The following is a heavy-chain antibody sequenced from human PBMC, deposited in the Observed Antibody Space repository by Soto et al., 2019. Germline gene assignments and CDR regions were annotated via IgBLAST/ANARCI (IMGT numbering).Heavy chain of an antibody. CDR2: IIPLFGTT. D-gene: IGHD1-26*01. Sequence: QIQLVQSGAEVKKPGSSVKVSCKASGGTFSSYIFTWMRQAPGQGLEWMGGIIPLFGTTKYAVNFQGRVTLTADESTSTAYMEVTGLRSEATAVYYCATGGISMSTGALNDMDVWGQGTTVIVS. CDR1: GGTFSSYI. V-gene: IGHV1-69*12. J-gene: IGHJ6*02. CDR3: ATGGISMSTGALNDMDV.